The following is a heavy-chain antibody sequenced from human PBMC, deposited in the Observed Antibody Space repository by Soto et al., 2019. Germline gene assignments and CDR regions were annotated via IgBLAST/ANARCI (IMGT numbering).Heavy chain of an antibody. CDR3: ARQRTSVVTQAYFDV. D-gene: IGHD2-21*02. Sequence: PSETLSLTCTVTGDSINSRSYYWGWIRQPPGKGLEWIGSIYYRGRTYNNPSLRSRVSMSIDTSKDQFSLKLKSVTAADTALYFCARQRTSVVTQAYFDVWGPGXLVTVS. CDR1: GDSINSRSYY. J-gene: IGHJ4*02. V-gene: IGHV4-39*01. CDR2: IYYRGRT.